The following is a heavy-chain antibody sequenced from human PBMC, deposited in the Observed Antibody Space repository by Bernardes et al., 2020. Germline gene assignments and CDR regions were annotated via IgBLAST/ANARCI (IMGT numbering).Heavy chain of an antibody. CDR2: IYYSGST. CDR1: GGSVSSGSYY. J-gene: IGHJ6*04. Sequence: SETLSLTCTVSGGSVSSGSYYWSWIRQPPGKGLEWIGYIYYSGSTNYNPSLKSRVTISVDTSKNQFSLKLSSVTAADTAVYYCARDRVSSGYYYYGMDVWGKGTTVTVSS. V-gene: IGHV4-61*01. CDR3: ARDRVSSGYYYYGMDV. D-gene: IGHD6-19*01.